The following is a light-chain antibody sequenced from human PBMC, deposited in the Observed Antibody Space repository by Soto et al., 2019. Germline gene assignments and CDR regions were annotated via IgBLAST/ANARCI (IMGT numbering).Light chain of an antibody. CDR2: GVT. J-gene: IGLJ1*01. CDR1: SSDIGYYNF. V-gene: IGLV2-14*03. Sequence: QSALAQPASVSGSPGQSITISCTGSSSDIGYYNFVSWYQQHPGKAPKLLIFGVTNRPSGISDRFSGSKSGATASLTISGLQAEDEADYYCSSYASTNSLVFGTGTQLTVL. CDR3: SSYASTNSLV.